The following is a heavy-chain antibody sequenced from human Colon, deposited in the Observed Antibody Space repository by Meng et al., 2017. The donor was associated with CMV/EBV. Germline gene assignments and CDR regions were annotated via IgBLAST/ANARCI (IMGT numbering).Heavy chain of an antibody. CDR2: ISSSSSYI. CDR3: ARSWSGYTYYFDY. V-gene: IGHV3-21*01. J-gene: IGHJ4*02. Sequence: GESLKISCAASGFTFSSYWMSWVRQAPGKGLEWVSSISSSSSYIYYADSVKGRFTISRDNAKNSLYLQMNSLRAEDTAVYYCARSWSGYTYYFDYWGQGTLVTVSS. D-gene: IGHD3-3*01. CDR1: GFTFSSYW.